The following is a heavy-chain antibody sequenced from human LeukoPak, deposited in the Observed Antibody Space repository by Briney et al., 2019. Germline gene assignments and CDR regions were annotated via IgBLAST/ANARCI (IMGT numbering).Heavy chain of an antibody. D-gene: IGHD3-3*01. CDR1: GGSISSSSYY. CDR3: ARGTNPNKYDFWSGYHATFDY. V-gene: IGHV4-39*07. CDR2: INHSGST. Sequence: SETLSLTCTVSGGSISSSSYYWGWIRQPPGKGLEWIGEINHSGSTNYNSSLKSRVTISVDTSKNQFSLKLSSVTAADTAVYYCARGTNPNKYDFWSGYHATFDYWGQGTLVTVSS. J-gene: IGHJ4*02.